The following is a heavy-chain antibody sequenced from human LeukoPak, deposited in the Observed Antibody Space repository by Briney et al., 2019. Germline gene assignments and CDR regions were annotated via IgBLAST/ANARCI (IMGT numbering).Heavy chain of an antibody. CDR1: GEPISSYY. Sequence: SSETLSLTCLVSGEPISSYYWSWIRQAPGRGPEYIGNVYYNGNTNYNPSLKSRVAISVDASKNQFSLKVDSVTTADTAVYYCARGDYDFWSGNWRFDTWGQGTLVTVSS. CDR3: ARGDYDFWSGNWRFDT. V-gene: IGHV4-59*01. D-gene: IGHD3-3*01. J-gene: IGHJ4*02. CDR2: VYYNGNT.